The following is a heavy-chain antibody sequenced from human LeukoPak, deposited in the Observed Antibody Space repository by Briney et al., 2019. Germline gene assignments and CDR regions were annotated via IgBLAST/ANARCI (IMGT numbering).Heavy chain of an antibody. D-gene: IGHD3-3*01. V-gene: IGHV3-30*02. CDR2: IRYDGSNK. CDR3: ANLGPTYYDFWSGYYSYYYYMDV. Sequence: PGGSLRLSCAASGFTFSSYGMHWVRQAPGKGLEWVAFIRYDGSNKYYADSVKGRFTISRDNSKNTLYLQMNSLRAEDTAVYYCANLGPTYYDFWSGYYSYYYYMDVWGKGTTVTVSS. CDR1: GFTFSSYG. J-gene: IGHJ6*03.